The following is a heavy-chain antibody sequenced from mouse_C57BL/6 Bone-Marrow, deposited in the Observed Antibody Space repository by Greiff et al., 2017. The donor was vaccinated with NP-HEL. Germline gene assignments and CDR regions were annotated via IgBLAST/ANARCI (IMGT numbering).Heavy chain of an antibody. V-gene: IGHV5-6*01. CDR1: GFTFSSYG. J-gene: IGHJ2*01. Sequence: EVKVVESGGDLVKPGGSLKLSCAASGFTFSSYGMSWVRQTPDKRLEWVATISSGGSYTYYLDSVKGRFTISRDNAKNTLYLQMSSLKSEDTAMYYCARPGWLPFDYWGQGTTLTVSS. D-gene: IGHD2-3*01. CDR2: ISSGGSYT. CDR3: ARPGWLPFDY.